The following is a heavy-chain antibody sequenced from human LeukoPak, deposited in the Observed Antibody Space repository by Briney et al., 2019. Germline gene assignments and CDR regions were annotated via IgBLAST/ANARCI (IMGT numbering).Heavy chain of an antibody. CDR2: INHSGST. J-gene: IGHJ4*02. CDR3: ARWGYSSSHY. CDR1: GGSFSGYY. D-gene: IGHD6-6*01. V-gene: IGHV4-34*01. Sequence: SETLSITCAVYGGSFSGYYWSWIRQPPGKGLEWIGEINHSGSTNYNPSLKSRVTISVDTSKNQFSLKLSSVTAADTAVYYCARWGYSSSHYWGQGTLVTVSS.